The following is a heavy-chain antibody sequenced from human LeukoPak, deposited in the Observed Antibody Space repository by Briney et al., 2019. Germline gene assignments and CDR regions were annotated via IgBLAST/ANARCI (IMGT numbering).Heavy chain of an antibody. CDR3: ARGYSSRLYNWLDP. V-gene: IGHV3-30*04. CDR1: GFAFSSYA. J-gene: IGHJ5*02. CDR2: ISYDGSET. Sequence: GGSLRLSCAASGFAFSSYAMHWVRQAPGKGLEWVAVISYDGSETYYADSVKGRFTISRDNAKNTLYLQMNSLTAEDTAVYYCARGYSSRLYNWLDPWGQGTLVTVSS. D-gene: IGHD6-13*01.